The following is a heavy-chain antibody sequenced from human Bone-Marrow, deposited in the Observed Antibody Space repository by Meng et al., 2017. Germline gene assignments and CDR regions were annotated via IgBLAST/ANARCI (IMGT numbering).Heavy chain of an antibody. Sequence: QVALVESGGGVVQPGRSLDLSWAASGFTFSSYAMHWVRQAPGKGLEWVAVISYDGSNKYYADSVKGRFTISRDNSKNTLYLQMNSLRAEDTAVYYCARDRGGIDYWGQGTLVTVSS. V-gene: IGHV3-30*01. CDR2: ISYDGSNK. D-gene: IGHD2-15*01. J-gene: IGHJ4*02. CDR1: GFTFSSYA. CDR3: ARDRGGIDY.